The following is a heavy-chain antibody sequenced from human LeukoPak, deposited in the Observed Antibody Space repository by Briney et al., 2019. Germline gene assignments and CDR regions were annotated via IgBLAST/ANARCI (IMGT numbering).Heavy chain of an antibody. CDR1: GYSISSGYY. D-gene: IGHD2-2*01. CDR2: IYHSGST. CDR3: ARDPSVVVPAAVDY. Sequence: SETLSLTCTVSGYSISSGYYWGWIRQPPGKGLEWIGSIYHSGSTYYNPSLKSRVTISVDTSKNQFSLKLSSVTAADTAVYYCARDPSVVVPAAVDYWGQGTLVTVSP. J-gene: IGHJ4*02. V-gene: IGHV4-38-2*02.